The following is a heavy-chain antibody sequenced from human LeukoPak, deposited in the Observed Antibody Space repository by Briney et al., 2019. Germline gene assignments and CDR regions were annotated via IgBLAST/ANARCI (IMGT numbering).Heavy chain of an antibody. CDR1: GFTFSSYA. D-gene: IGHD5-18*01. J-gene: IGHJ6*02. Sequence: GGSLRLSCAASGFTFSSYAMSWVRQAPGKGLEWVSAISGSGGSTYYADSVKGRFTISRDNSKNTLYLQMNSLRAEDTAVYYCAKNLYTYGHAPLYYYYGMDAWGQGTTVTVS. V-gene: IGHV3-23*01. CDR3: AKNLYTYGHAPLYYYYGMDA. CDR2: ISGSGGST.